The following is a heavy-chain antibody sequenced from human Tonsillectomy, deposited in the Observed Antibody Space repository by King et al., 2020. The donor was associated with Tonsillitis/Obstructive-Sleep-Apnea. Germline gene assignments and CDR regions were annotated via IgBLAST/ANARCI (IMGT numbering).Heavy chain of an antibody. CDR1: GGSISSYY. J-gene: IGHJ5*02. CDR2: IYYSGST. D-gene: IGHD2-2*02. Sequence: VQLQESGPGLVKPSETLSLTCTVSGGSISSYYWSWIRQPPGKGLEWIGYIYYSGSTNYNPSLKSRATISVDTSKNQFSLKLSSVTAADTAVYYCARGGEGYCGSTSCYTHHWFDPWGQGTLVTVSS. CDR3: ARGGEGYCGSTSCYTHHWFDP. V-gene: IGHV4-59*01.